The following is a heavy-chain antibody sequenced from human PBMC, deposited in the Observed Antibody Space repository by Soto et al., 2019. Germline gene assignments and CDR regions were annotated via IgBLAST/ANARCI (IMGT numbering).Heavy chain of an antibody. CDR2: LSDSGSST. Sequence: GGSLRLSCTASGFTFNSHAMTWVRQAPGKGLEWVSGLSDSGSSTYYADSVKGRFTISRDNFMNTVYLRMNTLRVEDTAVYYCAKVSSSWCSGFFDLWGQGTRVTVSS. CDR3: AKVSSSWCSGFFDL. J-gene: IGHJ4*02. V-gene: IGHV3-23*01. CDR1: GFTFNSHA. D-gene: IGHD6-13*01.